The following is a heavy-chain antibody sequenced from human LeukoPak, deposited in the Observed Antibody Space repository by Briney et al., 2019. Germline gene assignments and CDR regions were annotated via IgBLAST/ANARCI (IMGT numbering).Heavy chain of an antibody. Sequence: ASVKVSCKASGYTFTGYYMHWVRQAPGQGLEWMGWINPNSGGTNYAQKFQGRVTMTRDTSISTAYMELTSLRSDDTAVYFCARVLTAPGGFWGQGTLVTVSS. CDR1: GYTFTGYY. J-gene: IGHJ4*02. CDR3: ARVLTAPGGF. V-gene: IGHV1-2*02. D-gene: IGHD6-13*01. CDR2: INPNSGGT.